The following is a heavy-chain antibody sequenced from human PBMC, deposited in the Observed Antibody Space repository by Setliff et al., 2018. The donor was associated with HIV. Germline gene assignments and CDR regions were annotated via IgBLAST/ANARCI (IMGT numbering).Heavy chain of an antibody. CDR2: IYHSGIT. J-gene: IGHJ6*03. V-gene: IGHV4-59*11. CDR3: ARGYYDPWAYYYYYYMDV. D-gene: IGHD3-22*01. Sequence: SETLSLTCTVSGGSINSRYWSWIRQPPGKGLEWIGSIYHSGITYYNPSLKSRVTISVDTSKNQFSLNLSSVTAADTAVYYCARGYYDPWAYYYYYYMDVWGKGTTVTVS. CDR1: GGSINSRY.